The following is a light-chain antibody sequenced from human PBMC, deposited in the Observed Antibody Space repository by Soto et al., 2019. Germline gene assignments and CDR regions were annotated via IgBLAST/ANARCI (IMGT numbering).Light chain of an antibody. CDR3: QHYNNWLGT. Sequence: EIVVTQSPALLSVSPGERVTLSCRASQSVISSIAWYQQKLGQAPRLLIYGAPTRATGIPARFSGSGSGTEFFLTISSLQSEDFAMYYCQHYNNWLGTFGGGTKVDIK. J-gene: IGKJ4*01. CDR2: GAP. V-gene: IGKV3-15*01. CDR1: QSVISS.